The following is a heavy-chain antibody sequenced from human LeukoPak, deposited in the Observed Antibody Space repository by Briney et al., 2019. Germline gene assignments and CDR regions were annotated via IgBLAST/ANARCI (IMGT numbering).Heavy chain of an antibody. CDR3: ARHRSGWLQSSFDY. CDR1: GGSISSSSYY. V-gene: IGHV4-39*01. CDR2: IYYSGST. D-gene: IGHD5-24*01. Sequence: SETLSLTCTVSGGSISSSSYYWGWIRQPPGKGLEWIGSIYYSGSTYYNPSLKSRITISVDTSKNQFSLKLSSVTAADTAVYYCARHRSGWLQSSFDYWGQGTLVTVSS. J-gene: IGHJ4*02.